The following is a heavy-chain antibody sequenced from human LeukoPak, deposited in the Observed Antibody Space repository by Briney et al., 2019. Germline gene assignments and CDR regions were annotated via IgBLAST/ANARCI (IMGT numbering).Heavy chain of an antibody. J-gene: IGHJ4*02. V-gene: IGHV3-23*01. CDR2: VNGNGGST. Sequence: GGSMRLSCTVSRFAFSNYGMSWVRQAPGKGLEWVSGVNGNGGSTSYADSVKGRFAIFRGNSKNTVYLQTNSLRGEDTAVYYCAKSLYGGCDYWGQGTVVTVSS. CDR1: RFAFSNYG. CDR3: AKSLYGGCDY. D-gene: IGHD2-2*02.